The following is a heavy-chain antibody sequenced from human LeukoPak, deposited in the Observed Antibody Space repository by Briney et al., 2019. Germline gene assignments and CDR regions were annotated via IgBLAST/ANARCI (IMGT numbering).Heavy chain of an antibody. J-gene: IGHJ4*02. V-gene: IGHV3-7*01. CDR1: GFTFSSYW. D-gene: IGHD1-26*01. Sequence: PGGSLRLSSAASGFTFSSYWVSWVRQAPGKGLEWVANIKQDGSEKYYVDSVKGRFTISRDNAKNSLYLQMNSLRAEDTAVYYCARDSGGGNDYWGQGTLVTVSS. CDR2: IKQDGSEK. CDR3: ARDSGGGNDY.